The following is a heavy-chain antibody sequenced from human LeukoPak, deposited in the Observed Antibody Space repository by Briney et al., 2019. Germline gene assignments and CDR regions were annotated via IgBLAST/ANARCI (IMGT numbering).Heavy chain of an antibody. Sequence: ASVKVSCKASGYTFTGYYMHWVRQAPGQGLEWMGWINPNSGGTKYAQKFQGRVTMTRDTSISTAYMELSGLRSDDTAVYYCARAPSYCSSTSCYFLSFDYWGQGTLVTVSA. CDR3: ARAPSYCSSTSCYFLSFDY. CDR2: INPNSGGT. D-gene: IGHD2-2*01. J-gene: IGHJ4*02. CDR1: GYTFTGYY. V-gene: IGHV1-2*02.